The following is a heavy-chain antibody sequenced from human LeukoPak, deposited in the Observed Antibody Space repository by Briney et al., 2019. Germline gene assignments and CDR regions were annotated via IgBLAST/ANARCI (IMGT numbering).Heavy chain of an antibody. D-gene: IGHD3-9*01. J-gene: IGHJ5*02. V-gene: IGHV1-8*01. Sequence: GASVKVSCKASGYTFTSYDINWVRQATGQGLEWMGWMNPNSGNTGYAQKFQGRVTMTRNTSISTAYMELSSLRSEDTAVYYCARRVLRYLPGVRNWFDPWGQGTLVTVSS. CDR3: ARRVLRYLPGVRNWFDP. CDR1: GYTFTSYD. CDR2: MNPNSGNT.